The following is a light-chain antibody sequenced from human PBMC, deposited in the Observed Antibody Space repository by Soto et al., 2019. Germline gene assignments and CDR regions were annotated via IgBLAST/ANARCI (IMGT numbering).Light chain of an antibody. CDR2: AAS. V-gene: IGKV1-8*01. J-gene: IGKJ1*01. CDR3: QQYYSYPRA. Sequence: AIRMTQSPSSLPTSTGDRVTISCRASQGISSYLAWYQKKPGKAPKLLLYAASTLQSGVPSRFSGSGSGTDFTLTISCLQSEDFATYYCQQYYSYPRAFGQGTKVEIK. CDR1: QGISSY.